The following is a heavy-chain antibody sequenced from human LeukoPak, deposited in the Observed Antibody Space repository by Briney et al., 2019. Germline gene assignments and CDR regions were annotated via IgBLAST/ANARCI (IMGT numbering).Heavy chain of an antibody. CDR2: IYYSGST. CDR1: GGSISSYY. V-gene: IGHV4-59*12. Sequence: SETLSLTCTVSGGSISSYYWSWIRQPPGKGLEWIGYIYYSGSTNYNPSLKSRVTMSVDTSKNQFSLKLSSVTAADTAVYYCARDRLGNFDYWGQGTLVTVSS. CDR3: ARDRLGNFDY. J-gene: IGHJ4*02. D-gene: IGHD6-19*01.